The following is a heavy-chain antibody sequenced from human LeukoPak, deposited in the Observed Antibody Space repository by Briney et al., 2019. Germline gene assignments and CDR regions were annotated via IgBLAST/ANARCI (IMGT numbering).Heavy chain of an antibody. J-gene: IGHJ3*02. D-gene: IGHD1-26*01. CDR2: FDPEDGET. V-gene: IGHV1-24*01. CDR3: ALAESGSFPDCAFDI. CDR1: GYTLTELS. Sequence: ASVKVSCKVFGYTLTELSMHWVRQAPGKGLEWMGGFDPEDGETIYAQKFQGRVTMTEDTSTDTAYMELSSLRSEDTAVYYCALAESGSFPDCAFDIWGQGTMVTVSS.